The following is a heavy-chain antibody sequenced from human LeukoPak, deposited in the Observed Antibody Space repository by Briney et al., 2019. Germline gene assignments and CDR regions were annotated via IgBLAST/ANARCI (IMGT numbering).Heavy chain of an antibody. D-gene: IGHD1-1*01. V-gene: IGHV4-34*01. Sequence: SETLSLTCAVYGGSFSGYYWSWIRQPPGKGLEWIGEINHSGSTNYNPSLKSRVTISVDTSKNQFSLKLSSVTAADTAVYYCARGHSPRTGSLDYWGQGTLVTVSS. CDR2: INHSGST. CDR3: ARGHSPRTGSLDY. J-gene: IGHJ4*02. CDR1: GGSFSGYY.